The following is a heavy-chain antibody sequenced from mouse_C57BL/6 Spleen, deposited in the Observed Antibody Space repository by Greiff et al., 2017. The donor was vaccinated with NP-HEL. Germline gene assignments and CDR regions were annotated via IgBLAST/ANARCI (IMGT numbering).Heavy chain of an antibody. CDR3: ARFTTVVASMDY. CDR2: IYPGSGST. D-gene: IGHD1-1*01. CDR1: GYTFTSYW. J-gene: IGHJ4*01. Sequence: VQLQQSGAELVKPGASVKMSCKASGYTFTSYWITWVKQRPGQGLEWIGDIYPGSGSTNYNEKFKSKATLTVDTSSSTAYMQLSSLTSEDSAVYYCARFTTVVASMDYWGQGTSVTVSS. V-gene: IGHV1-55*01.